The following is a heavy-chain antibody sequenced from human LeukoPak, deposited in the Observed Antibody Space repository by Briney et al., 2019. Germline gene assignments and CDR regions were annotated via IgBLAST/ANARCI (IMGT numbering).Heavy chain of an antibody. CDR1: GGSISSIFYY. Sequence: PSETLSLTCTVSGGSISSIFYYWGWIRQPPGKGLEWIGTIYYSGSTYYNPSLMSRVTMSVDTSKTQFSLKLSSVTAADTAVYYCARLSKVRRYGEAADYWRQGTLVTVSS. J-gene: IGHJ4*01. D-gene: IGHD4-17*01. V-gene: IGHV4-39*01. CDR3: ARLSKVRRYGEAADY. CDR2: IYYSGST.